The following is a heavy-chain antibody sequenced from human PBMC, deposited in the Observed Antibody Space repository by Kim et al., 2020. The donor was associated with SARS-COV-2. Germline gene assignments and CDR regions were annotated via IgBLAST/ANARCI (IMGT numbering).Heavy chain of an antibody. CDR1: GFTFEDYA. D-gene: IGHD3-3*01. CDR2: LSWNSGII. Sequence: GGSLRLSCAASGFTFEDYAMHWVRQAPGKGLEWVSGLSWNSGIIVYADSVKGRFTISRDNAKNSLYLQMNSLRAEDTALYYCAKSRPIFGVVITSDGMDVWGQGTTVTVSS. CDR3: AKSRPIFGVVITSDGMDV. J-gene: IGHJ6*02. V-gene: IGHV3-9*01.